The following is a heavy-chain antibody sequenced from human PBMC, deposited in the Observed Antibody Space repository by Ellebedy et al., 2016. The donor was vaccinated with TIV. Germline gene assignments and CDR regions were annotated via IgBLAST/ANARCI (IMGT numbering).Heavy chain of an antibody. CDR1: GFPGNV. CDR3: ATALRGQQLIPEYFQH. J-gene: IGHJ1*01. D-gene: IGHD6-13*01. CDR2: VSGSGVSS. V-gene: IGHV3-23*01. Sequence: GESLKISXAASGFPGNVMSWVRQAPGTGLEWIAGVSGSGVSSYYGDSVKGRFTISRDNSRNIVYLQLNSLRAEDTALYYCATALRGQQLIPEYFQHWGQGTLVTVSS.